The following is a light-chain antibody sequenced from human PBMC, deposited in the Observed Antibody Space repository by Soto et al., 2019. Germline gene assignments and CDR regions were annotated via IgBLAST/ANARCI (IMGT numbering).Light chain of an antibody. CDR1: QSVSSN. CDR3: QLYGYSPPTWT. CDR2: GAS. V-gene: IGKV3-20*01. Sequence: EIVMTQSPATLSVSPGERATLSCRASQSVSSNLAWYQQKPGQAPRLLISGASSRATGIPDRFSGSGSGTDFTLTISRLEPEDFAVYYCQLYGYSPPTWTFGQGTKVDI. J-gene: IGKJ1*01.